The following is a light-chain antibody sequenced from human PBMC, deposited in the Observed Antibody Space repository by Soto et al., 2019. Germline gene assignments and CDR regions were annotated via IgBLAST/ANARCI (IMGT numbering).Light chain of an antibody. Sequence: DIQMTQSPSTLSGSVGDRVTITCRASQTISSWLAWYQQKPGKAPKILIYKASTLKSGVPSRFSGSGSGTEFTLTISSPQPDDFATYYCQHYNSYSEAFGQGTKVDIK. CDR1: QTISSW. CDR3: QHYNSYSEA. J-gene: IGKJ1*01. V-gene: IGKV1-5*03. CDR2: KAS.